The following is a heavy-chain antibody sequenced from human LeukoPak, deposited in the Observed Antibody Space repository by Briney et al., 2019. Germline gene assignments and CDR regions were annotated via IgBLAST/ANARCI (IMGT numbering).Heavy chain of an antibody. CDR1: GGSVSSSNYY. V-gene: IGHV4-39*01. J-gene: IGHJ4*02. D-gene: IGHD3-22*01. CDR3: AYYFYTSGYYF. Sequence: SETLSLTCSVSGGSVSSSNYYWGWVRQPPGKGLEWIGCISYSGTTYYNPSLKSRVSISVDTSKNEFSLILSSVTASETAVYYCAYYFYTSGYYFWGQGTLVTVSS. CDR2: ISYSGTT.